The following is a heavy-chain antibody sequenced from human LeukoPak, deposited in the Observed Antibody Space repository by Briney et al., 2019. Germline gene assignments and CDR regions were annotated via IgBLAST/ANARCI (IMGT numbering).Heavy chain of an antibody. J-gene: IGHJ4*02. D-gene: IGHD3-10*01. Sequence: KPSETLSLTCTVFGGSISSYYWSWIRQPAGKGLEWIGRMYTSGSTNYNPSLKSRVTMSVDTSKNQSSLKLSSVTAADTAVYYCARDTGYYFGSGNYLYYFDYWGQGTLVTVSS. CDR3: ARDTGYYFGSGNYLYYFDY. V-gene: IGHV4-4*07. CDR1: GGSISSYY. CDR2: MYTSGST.